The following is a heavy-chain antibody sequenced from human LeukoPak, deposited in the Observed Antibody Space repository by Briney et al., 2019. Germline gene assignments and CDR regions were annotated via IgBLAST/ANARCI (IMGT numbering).Heavy chain of an antibody. D-gene: IGHD6-19*01. CDR1: DGSISSHY. CDR2: IYTSGST. V-gene: IGHV4-4*07. Sequence: SETLSLTCTVSDGSISSHYWSWIRQPAGKGLEWIGRIYTSGSTNYNPSPSSRVTMSVDTSKNQFSLTLRSVTAADTAVYYCARSGGSSGWYYFDNWGQGALVTVSS. J-gene: IGHJ4*02. CDR3: ARSGGSSGWYYFDN.